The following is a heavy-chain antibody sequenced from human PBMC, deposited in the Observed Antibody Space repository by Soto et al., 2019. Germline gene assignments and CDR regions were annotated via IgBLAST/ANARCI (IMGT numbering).Heavy chain of an antibody. D-gene: IGHD2-15*01. CDR2: ISYDGSNK. CDR1: GFTFSSYG. Sequence: GGSLRLSCAASGFTFSSYGMHWVRQAPGKGLEWVAVISYDGSNKYYADSVKGRFTISRDNSKNTLYLQMNSLRAEDTAVYYCAKAGRYCSGGSCYLHYYYYYGMDVWGQGTTVTVSS. CDR3: AKAGRYCSGGSCYLHYYYYYGMDV. J-gene: IGHJ6*02. V-gene: IGHV3-30*18.